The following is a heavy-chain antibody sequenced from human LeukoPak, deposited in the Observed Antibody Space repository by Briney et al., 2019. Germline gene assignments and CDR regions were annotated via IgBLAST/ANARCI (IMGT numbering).Heavy chain of an antibody. D-gene: IGHD3-22*01. J-gene: IGHJ4*02. CDR2: IYYSGST. Sequence: PSETLSLTCTVSGGSVSSDSYYWSWIRQPPGKGLEWIGYIYYSGSTNYNPSLKSRVTISVDTSKNQFSLKLSSVTAADTAVYYCARGGNYYDSSPLDYWGQGTLVTVSS. CDR1: GGSVSSDSYY. CDR3: ARGGNYYDSSPLDY. V-gene: IGHV4-61*01.